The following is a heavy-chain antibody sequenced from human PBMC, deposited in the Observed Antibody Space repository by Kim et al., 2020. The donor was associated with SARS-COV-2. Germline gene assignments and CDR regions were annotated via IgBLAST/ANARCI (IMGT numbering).Heavy chain of an antibody. CDR2: ISYYESHK. J-gene: IGHJ4*02. CDR3: AKDRSSSWAIDY. CDR1: GFTFSGNG. V-gene: IGHV3-30*18. Sequence: GGSLRLSCAASGFTFSGNGMHWVRQAPGKGLEWVAVISYYESHKDYADSVKGRFTISRDNSKNTLYLQMNSLRAEDTAVYYCAKDRSSSWAIDYWGQGTLVTVSS. D-gene: IGHD6-13*01.